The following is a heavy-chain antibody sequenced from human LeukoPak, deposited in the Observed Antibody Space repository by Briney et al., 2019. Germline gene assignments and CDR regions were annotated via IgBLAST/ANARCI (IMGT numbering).Heavy chain of an antibody. Sequence: GESLKISCQGSGYSFTSYWISWVRQMPGKGLEWMGRTDPSDSYTNYSPSFQGHVTISADKSISTAYLQWSSLKASDTAMYYCAVIAAAGTGPFDYWGQGTLVTVSS. CDR2: TDPSDSYT. CDR3: AVIAAAGTGPFDY. J-gene: IGHJ4*02. CDR1: GYSFTSYW. D-gene: IGHD6-13*01. V-gene: IGHV5-10-1*01.